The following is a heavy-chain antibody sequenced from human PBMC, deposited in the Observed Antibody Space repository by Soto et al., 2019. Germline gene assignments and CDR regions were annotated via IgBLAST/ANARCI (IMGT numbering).Heavy chain of an antibody. CDR3: AKEGAWIHAKIAH. D-gene: IGHD5-18*01. V-gene: IGHV3-23*01. Sequence: EVQLLESGGGLVQPGGSLRLSCAASGFKFYSYAMNWVRQAPGKGLEWVSGIDGSAVGTYYADSVKGRFAISRDNSGNTLYLQMHSLRVEDTAVYYCAKEGAWIHAKIAHWGQGTLVTVSS. CDR2: IDGSAVGT. J-gene: IGHJ4*02. CDR1: GFKFYSYA.